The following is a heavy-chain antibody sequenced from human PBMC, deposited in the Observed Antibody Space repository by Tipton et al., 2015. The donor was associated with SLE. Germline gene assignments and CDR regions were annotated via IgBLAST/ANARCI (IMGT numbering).Heavy chain of an antibody. D-gene: IGHD2/OR15-2a*01. V-gene: IGHV4-59*01. CDR1: GGSISSYY. Sequence: TLSLTCTVSGGSISSYYWSWIRQPPGKGLEWTGYIYYSGSTNYNPSLKSRVTISVDTSKNQFSLKLSSVTAADTAVYYCARDNSAETGFDPWGQGTLVTVSS. CDR3: ARDNSAETGFDP. J-gene: IGHJ5*02. CDR2: IYYSGST.